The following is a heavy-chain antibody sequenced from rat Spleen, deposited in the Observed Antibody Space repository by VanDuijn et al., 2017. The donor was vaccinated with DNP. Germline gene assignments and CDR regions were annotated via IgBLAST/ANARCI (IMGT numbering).Heavy chain of an antibody. CDR3: ARAKYSSHYWYFDF. J-gene: IGHJ1*01. V-gene: IGHV5-22*01. Sequence: EVQLVESGGDLVQPGRSLKLFCAASGFTFSDYYMAWIRQAPKKGLEWVASISYDGSSIYYGDSVKGRFTISRDNAEGTLYLQMNSLRSEDTATYYCARAKYSSHYWYFDFWGPGTMVTVSS. CDR2: ISYDGSSI. CDR1: GFTFSDYY. D-gene: IGHD1-2*01.